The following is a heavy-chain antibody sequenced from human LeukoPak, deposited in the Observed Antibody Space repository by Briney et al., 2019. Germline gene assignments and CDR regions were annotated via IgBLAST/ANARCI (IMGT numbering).Heavy chain of an antibody. D-gene: IGHD4-17*01. V-gene: IGHV3-15*01. Sequence: GGSLRLSCAASGFTFSNAWMSWVRQAPGKGLEWVDRIKSKTDGGTTDYAAPVKGRFTISRDDSKNTLYLQMNSLKTEDTAVYYCTTGNDYGDYVIGYWGQGTLVTVSS. CDR2: IKSKTDGGTT. CDR1: GFTFSNAW. J-gene: IGHJ4*02. CDR3: TTGNDYGDYVIGY.